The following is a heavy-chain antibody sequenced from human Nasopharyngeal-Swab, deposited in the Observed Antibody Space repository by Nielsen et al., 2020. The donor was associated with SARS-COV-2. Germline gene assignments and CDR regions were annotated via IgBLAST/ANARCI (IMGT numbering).Heavy chain of an antibody. D-gene: IGHD5-18*01. Sequence: RQAPGKGLEWIGNIHYSENTNYSPSLKSRVTMSVDTSTDQFSLKLRSVTAADTAVYYCARDRGYSYGDPLSYFDYWGQGTLVTVSS. CDR3: ARDRGYSYGDPLSYFDY. J-gene: IGHJ4*02. V-gene: IGHV4-59*01. CDR2: IHYSENT.